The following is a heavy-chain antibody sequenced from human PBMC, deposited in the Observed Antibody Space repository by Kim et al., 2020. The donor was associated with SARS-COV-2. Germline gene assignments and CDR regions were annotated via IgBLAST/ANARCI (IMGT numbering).Heavy chain of an antibody. Sequence: GGSLRLSCAASGLTFSNYVMSWVRQAPGKGLEWVSTISGSGRSTYYADSVKGRVTISRDNSKNTLYLQVNTLRAEDTALYYCAKAGLGCGASCSYISDYWGQGTLLTVSS. CDR3: AKAGLGCGASCSYISDY. D-gene: IGHD2-15*01. J-gene: IGHJ4*02. CDR2: ISGSGRST. CDR1: GLTFSNYV. V-gene: IGHV3-23*01.